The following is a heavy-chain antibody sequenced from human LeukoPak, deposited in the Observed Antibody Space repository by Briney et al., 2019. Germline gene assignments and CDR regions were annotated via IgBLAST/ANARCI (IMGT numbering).Heavy chain of an antibody. CDR3: ARDALTYLDAFDI. CDR1: GFTFSSYA. V-gene: IGHV3-21*01. D-gene: IGHD2/OR15-2a*01. J-gene: IGHJ3*02. CDR2: ISSSSSYI. Sequence: GGSLRLSCAASGFTFSSYAMSWVRQAPGKGLEWVSSISSSSSYIYYADSVKGRFTISRDNAKNSLYLQMNSLRAEDTAVYYCARDALTYLDAFDIWGQGTMVTVSS.